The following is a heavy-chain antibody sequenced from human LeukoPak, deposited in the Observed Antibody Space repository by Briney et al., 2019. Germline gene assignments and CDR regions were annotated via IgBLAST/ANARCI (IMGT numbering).Heavy chain of an antibody. V-gene: IGHV4-34*01. J-gene: IGHJ4*02. CDR3: ARVYSGSYYIDY. CDR2: INHSGST. CDR1: GGSFSGYY. D-gene: IGHD1-26*01. Sequence: PSETLSLTCAVYGGSFSGYYWSWIRQPPGKGLEWIGEINHSGSTNYNPSPKSRVTISVDTSKNQFSLKLSSVTAADTAVYYCARVYSGSYYIDYWGQGTLVTVSS.